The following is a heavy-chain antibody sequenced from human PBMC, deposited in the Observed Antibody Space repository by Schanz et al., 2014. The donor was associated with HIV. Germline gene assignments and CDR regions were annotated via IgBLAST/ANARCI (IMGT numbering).Heavy chain of an antibody. CDR1: GFTVSSHY. V-gene: IGHV3-9*01. CDR2: ISWNSGSI. J-gene: IGHJ4*02. CDR3: ACECDYGGNSCFDY. D-gene: IGHD4-17*01. Sequence: EVQLVESGGGLIQPGGSLRLSCAASGFTVSSHYMSWVRQAPGKGLEWVSCISWNSGSIGYADSVKGRFTISRDNAKNSLYLQMNSLRAEDTALYYCACECDYGGNSCFDYWGQGTLVTVSS.